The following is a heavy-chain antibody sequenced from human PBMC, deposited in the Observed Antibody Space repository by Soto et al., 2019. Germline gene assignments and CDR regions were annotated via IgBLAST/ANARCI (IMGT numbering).Heavy chain of an antibody. V-gene: IGHV3-9*01. D-gene: IGHD4-17*01. CDR1: GFTFDDYA. CDR2: ISWNSGSI. Sequence: EVQLVESGGGLVQPGRSLRLSCAASGFTFDDYAMHWVRQAPGKGLEWVSGISWNSGSIGYADSVKGRFTISRDNAKNSLYLQMNSLRAEDTALYYCAKFHDYGDYEGAFDIWGQGTMVTVSS. J-gene: IGHJ3*02. CDR3: AKFHDYGDYEGAFDI.